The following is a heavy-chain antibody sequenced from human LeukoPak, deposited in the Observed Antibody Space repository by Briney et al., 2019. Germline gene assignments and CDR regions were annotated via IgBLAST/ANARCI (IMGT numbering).Heavy chain of an antibody. CDR2: IDHNGYT. CDR3: ARDRASTYD. Sequence: SETLSLTCDVHGVSLNAYYWTWIRQSPGRGLEWIGEIDHNGYTSYNPSLKSRVTISVDTSKKQFFVKLTSMTAADTAVYYCARDRASTYDWGQGILVTVSS. J-gene: IGHJ4*02. D-gene: IGHD5-18*01. V-gene: IGHV4-34*01. CDR1: GVSLNAYY.